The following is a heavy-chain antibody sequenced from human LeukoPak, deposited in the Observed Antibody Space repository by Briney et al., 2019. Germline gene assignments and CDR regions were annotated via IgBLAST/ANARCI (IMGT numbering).Heavy chain of an antibody. CDR1: AFTFSNYA. CDR3: ASGSGTYYSSYYYYGMDV. D-gene: IGHD1-26*01. CDR2: ISGNGGNT. J-gene: IGHJ6*02. Sequence: SGGSLRLSCAASAFTFSNYAMSWVRQAPGKGLEWASGISGNGGNTYYADSVKGRLTISRDNSKNTLYLQMNSLRAEDTGVYYCASGSGTYYSSYYYYGMDVWGQGTTVTVSS. V-gene: IGHV3-23*01.